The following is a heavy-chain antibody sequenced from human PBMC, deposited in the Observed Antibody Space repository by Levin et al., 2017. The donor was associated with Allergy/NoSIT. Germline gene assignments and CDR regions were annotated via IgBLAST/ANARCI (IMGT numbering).Heavy chain of an antibody. CDR1: GYTFTSYA. CDR3: ASSPVLRFLEEGGGAFDI. Sequence: ASVKVSCKASGYTFTSYAMNWVRQAPGQGLEWMGWINTNTGNPTYAQGFTGRFVFSLDTSVSTAYLQISSLKAEDTAVYYCASSPVLRFLEEGGGAFDIWGQGTMVTVSS. V-gene: IGHV7-4-1*02. CDR2: INTNTGNP. J-gene: IGHJ3*02. D-gene: IGHD3-3*01.